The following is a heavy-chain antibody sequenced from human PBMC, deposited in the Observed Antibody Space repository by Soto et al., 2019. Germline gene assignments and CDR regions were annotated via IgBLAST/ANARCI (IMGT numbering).Heavy chain of an antibody. J-gene: IGHJ6*02. CDR1: GYIFVNYG. V-gene: IGHV1-18*01. CDR2: ISPYSGNT. Sequence: QVQLVQSGDEVRKPGSSVKVSCKASGYIFVNYGIAWVRQAPGQGLEWMGWISPYSGNTHYASKVQGRLTMTTDTXXXXXXXXXXXXXXXXXXXXXXAXXXXXXXPXPQDVWGQGTTVTVSS. CDR3: AXXXXXXXPXPQDV.